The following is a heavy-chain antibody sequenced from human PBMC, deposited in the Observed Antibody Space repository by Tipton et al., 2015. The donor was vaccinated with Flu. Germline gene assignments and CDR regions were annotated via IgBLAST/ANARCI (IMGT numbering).Heavy chain of an antibody. D-gene: IGHD2-15*01. CDR3: ARDSGQCDSTNCHNFDY. V-gene: IGHV3-48*03. Sequence: SLRLSCVASGFTFSSFEINWVRQAPGKGLEWVSYISESGRRIFYADSVKDRFTISRDNAKNSLYLQMNSLRAEDTAVYYCARDSGQCDSTNCHNFDYWGQGALVIVSS. J-gene: IGHJ4*02. CDR1: GFTFSSFE. CDR2: ISESGRRI.